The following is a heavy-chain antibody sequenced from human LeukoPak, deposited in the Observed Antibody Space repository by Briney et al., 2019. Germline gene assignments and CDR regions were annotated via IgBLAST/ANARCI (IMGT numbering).Heavy chain of an antibody. CDR1: GGSISSSSYY. J-gene: IGHJ6*03. CDR3: ARDFKWFGESYHYYYMDV. Sequence: PSETLSLTCSVSGGSISSSSYYWAWIRQPAGKGLEWIGRIYTSGSTNYNPSLKSRVTMSVDTSKNQFSLELSSVTAADTAVYYCARDFKWFGESYHYYYMDVWGKGTTVTVSS. CDR2: IYTSGST. V-gene: IGHV4-61*02. D-gene: IGHD3-10*01.